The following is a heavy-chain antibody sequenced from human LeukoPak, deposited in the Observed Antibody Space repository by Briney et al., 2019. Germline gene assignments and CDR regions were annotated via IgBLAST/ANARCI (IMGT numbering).Heavy chain of an antibody. CDR3: ARDSCRGDCYPFDY. Sequence: GGSLRLSRAASGFTFSSYGMHWVRQAPGKGLEWVAGIWYDGNNKYYADSVKGRFAISRDNSKNTLYVQMNSLRAEDTAVYYCARDSCRGDCYPFDYWGQGTLVTVSS. J-gene: IGHJ4*02. CDR2: IWYDGNNK. CDR1: GFTFSSYG. V-gene: IGHV3-33*01. D-gene: IGHD2-21*02.